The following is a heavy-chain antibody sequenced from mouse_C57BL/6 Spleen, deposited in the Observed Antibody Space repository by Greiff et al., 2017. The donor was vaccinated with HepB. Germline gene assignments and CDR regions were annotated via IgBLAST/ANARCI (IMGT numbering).Heavy chain of an antibody. CDR1: GYTFTNYW. D-gene: IGHD1-1*01. V-gene: IGHV1-63*01. CDR3: ARYYYGSSSHYFDY. J-gene: IGHJ2*01. CDR2: IYPGGGYT. Sequence: QVQLQQSGAELVRPGTSVKMSCKTSGYTFTNYWIGWAKQRPGHGLEWIGDIYPGGGYTNYNEKFKGKATLTADKSSSTAYMQFSSLTSEDSAIYYCARYYYGSSSHYFDYWGQGTTLTVSS.